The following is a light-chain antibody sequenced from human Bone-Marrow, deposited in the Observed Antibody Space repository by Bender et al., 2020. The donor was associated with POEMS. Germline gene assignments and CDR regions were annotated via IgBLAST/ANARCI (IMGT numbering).Light chain of an antibody. Sequence: QSVLTQPPSASGTPGQRVTISCSGSSSNIGTNPVNWYQQLPGTAPKLLIYINNQRSSGVPARFSGSKSGTSASLAISGLQSEDEADYYCAAWEDSLNGWVFGGGTKLTVL. CDR2: INN. CDR3: AAWEDSLNGWV. J-gene: IGLJ3*02. V-gene: IGLV1-44*01. CDR1: SSNIGTNP.